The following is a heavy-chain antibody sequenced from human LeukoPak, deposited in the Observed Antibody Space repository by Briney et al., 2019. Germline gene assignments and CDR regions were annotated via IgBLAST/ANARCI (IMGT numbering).Heavy chain of an antibody. CDR1: GGSFSGYY. D-gene: IGHD6-19*01. V-gene: IGHV4-34*01. CDR2: INHSGAT. Sequence: SETLSLTCAVYGGSFSGYYWSWIHQPPGKGLEWIGEINHSGATNYNVSLKTRVTVSVDTSKNHFSLQLTSVTAADTAVYYCAGSRVFSGGHWHNWFDPWGQGTLVTVSS. J-gene: IGHJ5*02. CDR3: AGSRVFSGGHWHNWFDP.